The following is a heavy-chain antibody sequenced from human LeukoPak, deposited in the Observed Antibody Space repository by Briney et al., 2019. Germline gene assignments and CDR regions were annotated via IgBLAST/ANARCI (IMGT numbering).Heavy chain of an antibody. J-gene: IGHJ4*02. Sequence: GGSLRLSCAASGFTFSSYAMSWVRQAPGKGLEWVSIIHNDGSTYYADSVKGRFTVSRDNSKNTVSLQMDSLRVDDTGIYYCARGFLQLTPYYFDYWGQGALVTVSS. CDR3: ARGFLQLTPYYFDY. V-gene: IGHV3-66*01. CDR1: GFTFSSYA. CDR2: IHNDGST. D-gene: IGHD1-1*01.